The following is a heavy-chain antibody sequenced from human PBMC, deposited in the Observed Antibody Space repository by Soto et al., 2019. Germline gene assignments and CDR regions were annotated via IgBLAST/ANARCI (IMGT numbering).Heavy chain of an antibody. D-gene: IGHD3-16*01. Sequence: GGALRLSCAASGFTFDDYAMHWVRQAPGKGLEWVSGISWNSGSIGYADSVKGRFTISRDNAKNSLYLQMNSLRAEDTALYYCAKDMGYIWESLGAFDIWGRGTMVTVSS. CDR1: GFTFDDYA. CDR3: AKDMGYIWESLGAFDI. J-gene: IGHJ3*02. V-gene: IGHV3-9*01. CDR2: ISWNSGSI.